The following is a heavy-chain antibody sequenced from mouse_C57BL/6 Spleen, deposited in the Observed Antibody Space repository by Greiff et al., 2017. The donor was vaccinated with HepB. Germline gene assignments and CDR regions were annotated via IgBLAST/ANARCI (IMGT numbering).Heavy chain of an antibody. V-gene: IGHV2-9*01. Sequence: VMLVESGPGLVAPSQSLSITCTVSGFSLTSYGVDWVRQPPGKGLEWRGGIWGGGSTNYNSALMSRLSISKDNSKSQVVLKMNSLQTDVPAMYYCAKREYDGAWFAYWGQGTLVTVSA. CDR2: IWGGGST. CDR1: GFSLTSYG. CDR3: AKREYDGAWFAY. J-gene: IGHJ3*01. D-gene: IGHD2-14*01.